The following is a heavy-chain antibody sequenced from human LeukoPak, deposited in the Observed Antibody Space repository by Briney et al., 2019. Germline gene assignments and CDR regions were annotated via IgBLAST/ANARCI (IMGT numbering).Heavy chain of an antibody. D-gene: IGHD3-22*01. CDR3: ARGLNYYDNFDY. Sequence: PGGSLRLSCAASGFTFDDYGMSWVRQAPGKGLEWVSGINWNGGSTGYADSVKGRFTISRDNAKNSLYLQMNSLRAEDTALYHCARGLNYYDNFDYWGQGTLVTVSS. J-gene: IGHJ4*02. V-gene: IGHV3-20*01. CDR2: INWNGGST. CDR1: GFTFDDYG.